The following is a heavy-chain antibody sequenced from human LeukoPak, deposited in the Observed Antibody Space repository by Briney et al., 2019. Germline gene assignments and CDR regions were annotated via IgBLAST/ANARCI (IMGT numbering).Heavy chain of an antibody. V-gene: IGHV3-48*01. J-gene: IGHJ4*02. CDR2: ISSSSSTI. Sequence: PWGSLRLSCAASGFTFSSYSMNWVRQAPGKGLEWVSYISSSSSTIYYADSVKGRFTISRDNAKNSLYLQMNSLRAEDTAVYYCARDGPVAGDADFDYWGQGTLVTVSS. D-gene: IGHD6-19*01. CDR1: GFTFSSYS. CDR3: ARDGPVAGDADFDY.